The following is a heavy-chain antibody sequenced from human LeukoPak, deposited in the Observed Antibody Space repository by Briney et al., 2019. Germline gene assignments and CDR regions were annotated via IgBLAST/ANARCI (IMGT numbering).Heavy chain of an antibody. CDR3: ARDAMIVVDYFDD. Sequence: SETLSLTCTVSGGSISSSSYYWGWIRQPPGKGLEWIGSIYYSGSTYYNPSLKSRVTISVDTSKNQFSLKLSSVTAAHTAVYYCARDAMIVVDYFDDWGQGTLVTVSS. CDR1: GGSISSSSYY. V-gene: IGHV4-39*02. J-gene: IGHJ4*02. CDR2: IYYSGST. D-gene: IGHD3-22*01.